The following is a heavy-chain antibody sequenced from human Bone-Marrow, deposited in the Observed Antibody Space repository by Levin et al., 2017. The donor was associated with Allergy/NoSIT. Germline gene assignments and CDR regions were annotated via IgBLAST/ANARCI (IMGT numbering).Heavy chain of an antibody. CDR2: VYGGGST. D-gene: IGHD3-22*01. CDR1: GGSMRTYY. Sequence: SETLSLTCSVSGGSMRTYYWSWIRQPAGKGLEWIGRVYGGGSTKYNPSLKSRVTMSIDKSKNNFSLKMTSVTAAAPAVYYFARNNGYYYDSGAYAPVYLDSWGQGTLVTVSS. J-gene: IGHJ4*02. V-gene: IGHV4-4*07. CDR3: ARNNGYYYDSGAYAPVYLDS.